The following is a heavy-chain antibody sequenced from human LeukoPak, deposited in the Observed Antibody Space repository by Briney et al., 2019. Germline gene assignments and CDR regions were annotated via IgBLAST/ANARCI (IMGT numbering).Heavy chain of an antibody. CDR1: GFTFSSYE. CDR2: ISSSGSTI. D-gene: IGHD4-17*01. J-gene: IGHJ4*02. CDR3: ARDHTVDYGDYSGLDY. Sequence: GGSLRLSCAASGFTFSSYEMNWVRQAPGKGLEWVSYISSSGSTIYYADSVKGRFTISRDNAKNSLYLQMNSLRAEDTAVYYCARDHTVDYGDYSGLDYWGQGNLVTVSS. V-gene: IGHV3-48*03.